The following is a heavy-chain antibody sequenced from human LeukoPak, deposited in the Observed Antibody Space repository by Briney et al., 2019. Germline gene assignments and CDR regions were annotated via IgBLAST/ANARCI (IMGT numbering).Heavy chain of an antibody. CDR3: VKDHGDYDLDS. D-gene: IGHD4-17*01. V-gene: IGHV3-30*02. J-gene: IGHJ4*02. CDR2: IRSGGSTT. CDR1: GFIFSSYS. Sequence: GGSLRLSCAASGFIFSSYSMHWVRQAPGKRLQWVSHIRSGGSTTYCPDSVKGRFTISRDNSKNTLYLQMNRVILEDTAVYYCVKDHGDYDLDSWGQGTLVTVSS.